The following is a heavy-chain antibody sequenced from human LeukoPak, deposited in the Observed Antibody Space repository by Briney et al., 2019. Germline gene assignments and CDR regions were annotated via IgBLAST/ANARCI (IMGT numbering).Heavy chain of an antibody. V-gene: IGHV3-7*01. J-gene: IGHJ6*02. CDR3: ARLKTYYYGSGSYSGMDV. CDR1: GFTFSSYW. CDR2: IKQDGSEK. D-gene: IGHD3-10*01. Sequence: HPGGSLRLSCAASGFTFSSYWMSWVRQAPGKGLEWVANIKQDGSEKYYVDSVKGRFTISRDNAKNSLYLQMNSLRAEDTAVYHCARLKTYYYGSGSYSGMDVWGQGTTVTVSS.